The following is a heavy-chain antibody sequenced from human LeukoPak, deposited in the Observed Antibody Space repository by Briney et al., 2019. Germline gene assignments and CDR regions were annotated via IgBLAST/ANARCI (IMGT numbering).Heavy chain of an antibody. CDR1: GFTFTDYY. D-gene: IGHD2/OR15-2a*01. Sequence: ASVKVSCKSSGFTFTDYYIHWVRQAPGQGLEWMGYIGPHSSATSSPQEFQGRVTMTRDTSMSTAYMELTRLTSDDTAVYYCAREGNGLLSKDFDYWGQGTLVTVSS. J-gene: IGHJ4*02. CDR3: AREGNGLLSKDFDY. CDR2: IGPHSSAT. V-gene: IGHV1-2*02.